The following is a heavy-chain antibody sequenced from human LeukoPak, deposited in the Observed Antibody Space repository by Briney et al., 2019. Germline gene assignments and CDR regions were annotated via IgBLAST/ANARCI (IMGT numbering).Heavy chain of an antibody. CDR1: GFTFNTYA. J-gene: IGHJ6*04. Sequence: GGSLRLSCAASGFTFNTYAMSWVRQAPGKGLEWVSAISDSGGSAYYADSVKGRFTISRDNSKNSLYLQMNSLRAEDTAVYYCAELGITMIGGVWGKGTTVTISS. D-gene: IGHD3-10*02. CDR3: AELGITMIGGV. CDR2: ISDSGGSA. V-gene: IGHV3-23*01.